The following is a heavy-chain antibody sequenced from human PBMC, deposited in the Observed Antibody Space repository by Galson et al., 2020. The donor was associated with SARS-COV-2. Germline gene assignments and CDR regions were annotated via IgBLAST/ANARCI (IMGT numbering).Heavy chain of an antibody. CDR3: ARQKGYYYDYMDV. V-gene: IGHV5-51*01. CDR1: GYSFTSYW. Sequence: NVSCKGSGYSFTSYWIGWVRQTPGKGLAWMGSNYPGDSDTRYRPPFQGQVTISADKSISTADLQWSSLKASDTAMYYCARQKGYYYDYMDVWGKGTTVTVSS. CDR2: NYPGDSDT. J-gene: IGHJ6*03.